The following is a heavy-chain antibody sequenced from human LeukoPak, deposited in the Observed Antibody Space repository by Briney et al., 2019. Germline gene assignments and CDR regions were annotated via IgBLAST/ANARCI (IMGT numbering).Heavy chain of an antibody. CDR3: ARDPPADAFDI. CDR2: ISWNSGSI. V-gene: IGHV3-9*01. Sequence: GRSLRLSCAASGFTLDDYAMHWVRQAPGKGLEWVSGISWNSGSIGYADSVKGRFTISRDNAKNSLYLQMNSLRAEDTAVYYCARDPPADAFDIWGQGTMVTVSS. J-gene: IGHJ3*02. CDR1: GFTLDDYA.